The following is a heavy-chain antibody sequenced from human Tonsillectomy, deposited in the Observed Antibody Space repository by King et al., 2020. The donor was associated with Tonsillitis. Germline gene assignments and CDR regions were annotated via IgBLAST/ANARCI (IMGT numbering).Heavy chain of an antibody. D-gene: IGHD4-17*01. CDR2: IRSKANSYAT. CDR3: IRFAAPEYGDYGDY. Sequence: VQLVESGGGLVQPGGSLKLSCAASGFSFSGSAMHWVRQASGKGLEWVGRIRSKANSYATAYAASVKGRVTISRDDSKNTAYLQMNSLKTEDTAVYYCIRFAAPEYGDYGDYWGQGTLVTVSA. J-gene: IGHJ4*02. CDR1: GFSFSGSA. V-gene: IGHV3-73*02.